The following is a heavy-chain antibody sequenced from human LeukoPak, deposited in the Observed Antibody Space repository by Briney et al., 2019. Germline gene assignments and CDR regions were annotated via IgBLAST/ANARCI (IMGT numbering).Heavy chain of an antibody. CDR1: SGSFSDYY. CDR3: ARIDYSSFHMDV. V-gene: IGHV4-34*01. Sequence: SETLSLTCAVYSGSFSDYYWGWIRQPPGKGLEWIGSIYYSGSTYYNPSLKSRVTISVDTSKNQFSLKLSSVTAADTAVYYCARIDYSSFHMDVWGQGTTVTVSS. J-gene: IGHJ6*02. CDR2: IYYSGST. D-gene: IGHD6-19*01.